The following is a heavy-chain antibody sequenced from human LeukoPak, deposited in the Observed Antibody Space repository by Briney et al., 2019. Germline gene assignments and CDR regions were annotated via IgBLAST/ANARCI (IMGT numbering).Heavy chain of an antibody. J-gene: IGHJ6*02. D-gene: IGHD3-10*01. V-gene: IGHV3-9*01. CDR1: GFTFDEYG. CDR3: AKLVSSYGYYFYGVDV. CDR2: ITWNSGTI. Sequence: GGSLRLSCAASGFTFDEYGMHWVRQAPGKGLEWVSHITWNSGTISYADSVKGRFTISRDNAKNSLSLQMNSLRAEDTALYYCAKLVSSYGYYFYGVDVWGQGTTVTVSS.